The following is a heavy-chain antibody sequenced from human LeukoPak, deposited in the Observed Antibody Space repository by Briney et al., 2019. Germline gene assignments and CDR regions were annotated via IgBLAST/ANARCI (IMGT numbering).Heavy chain of an antibody. J-gene: IGHJ4*02. CDR1: GFTVSSNY. CDR2: IYSGGST. V-gene: IGHV3-66*01. Sequence: QSGGSLRLSCAASGFTVSSNYMSWVRQAPGKGLEWVSVIYSGGSTYYADSVKGRFAISRDNSKNTLYLQMISLRAEDTAVYYCAKDLPAAYFDYWGQGTLVTVSS. CDR3: AKDLPAAYFDY. D-gene: IGHD2-2*01.